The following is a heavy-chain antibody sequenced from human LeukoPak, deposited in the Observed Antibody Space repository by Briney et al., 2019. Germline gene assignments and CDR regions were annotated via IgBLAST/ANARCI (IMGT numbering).Heavy chain of an antibody. CDR2: ISGSSDYI. J-gene: IGHJ4*02. V-gene: IGHV3-21*01. CDR1: GVTFSIYS. CDR3: ATGLEYYDPRRTPGVDY. D-gene: IGHD3-22*01. Sequence: GGSLRLSCAASGVTFSIYSMNWVRQAPGEGREWVSSISGSSDYIYYAASLKGRFTITRDNAKNSLYLQMNRLRAEATAVYYCATGLEYYDPRRTPGVDYWGQGHLVTVSS.